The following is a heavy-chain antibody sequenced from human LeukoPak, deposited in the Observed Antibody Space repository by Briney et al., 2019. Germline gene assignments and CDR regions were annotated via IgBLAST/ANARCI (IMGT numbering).Heavy chain of an antibody. D-gene: IGHD3-3*02. CDR2: INPSGGST. CDR3: ARDSVFGVVTYYYMDV. V-gene: IGHV1-46*01. J-gene: IGHJ6*03. CDR1: GYTFTSYY. Sequence: GASVKVSCKASGYTFTSYYMHWVRQAPGQGLEWMGIINPSGGSTSYAQKFQGRVTMTRDTSTSTVYMELSSLRSEDTAVYYCARDSVFGVVTYYYMDVWGKGTTVTVSS.